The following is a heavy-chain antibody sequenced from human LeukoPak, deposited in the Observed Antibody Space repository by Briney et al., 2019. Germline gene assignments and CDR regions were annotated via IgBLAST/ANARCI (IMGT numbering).Heavy chain of an antibody. V-gene: IGHV4-4*07. CDR1: GGSISSYY. CDR3: ARGVNFGVVTYFDY. Sequence: KPSETLSLTCTVSGGSISSYYWSWTRQPAGKGLEWIGRIYTSGSTNYNPSLKSRVTMSVDTSKNQFSLKLSSVTAADTAVYYCARGVNFGVVTYFDYWGQGTLVTVSS. D-gene: IGHD3-3*01. J-gene: IGHJ4*02. CDR2: IYTSGST.